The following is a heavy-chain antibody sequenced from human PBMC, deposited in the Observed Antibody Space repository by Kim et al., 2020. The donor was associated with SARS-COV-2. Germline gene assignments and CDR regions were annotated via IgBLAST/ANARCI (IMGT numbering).Heavy chain of an antibody. CDR3: ARNPHNFDF. J-gene: IGHJ4*02. CDR2: INK. V-gene: IGHV3-30*01. Sequence: INKDSGDSVKGRFTISRDNSRNTVYLQMNSLRAEDTAVYYCARNPHNFDFWGQGTLVTVSS.